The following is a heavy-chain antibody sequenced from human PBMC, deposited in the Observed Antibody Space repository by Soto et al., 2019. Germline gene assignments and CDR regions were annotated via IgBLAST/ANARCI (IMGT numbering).Heavy chain of an antibody. V-gene: IGHV3-23*01. CDR1: GFTFSSYA. D-gene: IGHD6-19*01. CDR2: ISGSGGST. CDR3: AKDLSSGWPHYYYGMDV. Sequence: EVQLLESGGGLVQPGGSLRLSCAASGFTFSSYAMSWVRQAPGKGLEWVSAISGSGGSTYYADSVKGRFTISRDNSKNTLYLQMTSLRAEDTAVYYCAKDLSSGWPHYYYGMDVWGQGTTVTVSS. J-gene: IGHJ6*02.